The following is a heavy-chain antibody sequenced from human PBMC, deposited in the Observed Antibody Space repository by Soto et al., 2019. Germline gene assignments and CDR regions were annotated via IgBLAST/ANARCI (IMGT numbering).Heavy chain of an antibody. V-gene: IGHV4-30-2*01. CDR3: ARSYGDYPENFDY. CDR2: IYHSGST. CDR1: GGSISSGGYS. Sequence: SETLSLTCAVSGGSISSGGYSWSWIRQPPGKGLEWIGYIYHSGSTYYNPSLKSRVTISVDRSKNQFSLKLSSVTAADTAVYYCARSYGDYPENFDYWGQGTLVTVSS. J-gene: IGHJ4*02. D-gene: IGHD4-17*01.